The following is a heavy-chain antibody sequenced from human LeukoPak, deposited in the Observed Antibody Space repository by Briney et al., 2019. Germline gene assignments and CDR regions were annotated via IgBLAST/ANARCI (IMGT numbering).Heavy chain of an antibody. CDR3: ASLANYGSARSSHGMDV. Sequence: GGSLRLSCAASGFTVSNNYMSWVRQTPGKGLEWVSVIYVGGSAYYADSVKGRFTISGDSSKNTLYLQMNSLRAEDTAVYYCASLANYGSARSSHGMDVWGQGTTVTVSS. CDR2: IYVGGSA. CDR1: GFTVSNNY. J-gene: IGHJ6*02. V-gene: IGHV3-53*01. D-gene: IGHD3-10*01.